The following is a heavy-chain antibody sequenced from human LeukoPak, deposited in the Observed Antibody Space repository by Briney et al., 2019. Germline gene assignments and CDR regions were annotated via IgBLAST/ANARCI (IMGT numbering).Heavy chain of an antibody. D-gene: IGHD1-26*01. J-gene: IGHJ6*03. CDR3: ARAPPSEFGWELPQPYYYYYYMDV. CDR2: IYYSGST. CDR1: GGSVSSGSYY. V-gene: IGHV4-61*01. Sequence: SETLSLTCTVSGGSVSSGSYYWSWIRQPPGKGLEWIGYIYYSGSTNYNPSLKSRVTISVDTSKNQLSLKLSSVTAADTAVYYCARAPPSEFGWELPQPYYYYYYMDVWGKGTTVTVSS.